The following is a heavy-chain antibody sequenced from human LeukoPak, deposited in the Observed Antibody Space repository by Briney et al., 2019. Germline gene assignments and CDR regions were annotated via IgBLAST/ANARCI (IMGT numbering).Heavy chain of an antibody. Sequence: GASVKVSCKVSGYTLTELSMHWVRQAPGQGLEWMGIINPSGGSTSYAQKFQGRVTMTRDTSTSTVYMELSSLRSEDTAVYYCAREKDTAMGKGAFDYWGQGTLVTVSS. CDR3: AREKDTAMGKGAFDY. D-gene: IGHD5-18*01. V-gene: IGHV1-46*01. CDR2: INPSGGST. J-gene: IGHJ4*02. CDR1: GYTLTELS.